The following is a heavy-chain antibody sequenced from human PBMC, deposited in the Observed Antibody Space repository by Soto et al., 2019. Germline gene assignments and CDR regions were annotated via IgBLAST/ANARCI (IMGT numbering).Heavy chain of an antibody. CDR3: ARGGYDSSGYYFRLDY. CDR1: GDSMRSNNW. J-gene: IGHJ4*02. D-gene: IGHD3-22*01. CDR2: IYHSGTT. V-gene: IGHV4-4*02. Sequence: QVQLQESGPGLVKPSGTLSLTCAVSGDSMRSNNWWSWVRPPPGKGLEWIGEIYHSGTTNYNPSLKSRVTISVDKSKNQFSLRLNSVTAADTAFYYCARGGYDSSGYYFRLDYWGQGTLVTVSS.